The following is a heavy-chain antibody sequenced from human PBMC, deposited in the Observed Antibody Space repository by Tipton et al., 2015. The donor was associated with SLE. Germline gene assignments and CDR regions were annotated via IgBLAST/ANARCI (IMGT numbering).Heavy chain of an antibody. V-gene: IGHV4-31*03. Sequence: LRLSCTVSGGPLNHGGYYWNYIRQHPGEGLEWIGHITYSGHTLYNPSLQSRVTISVDTSKNQFSLKLTSVTAADTAVYYCARDPKYWGQGTLVIVSS. CDR1: GGPLNHGGYY. J-gene: IGHJ4*02. CDR3: ARDPKY. CDR2: ITYSGHT.